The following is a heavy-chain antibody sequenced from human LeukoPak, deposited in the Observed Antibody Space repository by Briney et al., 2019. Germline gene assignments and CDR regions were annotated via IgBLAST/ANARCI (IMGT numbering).Heavy chain of an antibody. Sequence: PGGSLRLSCAASGFTFSSYSMTWVRQAPGKGLEWVSSISSSSSYIYYADSVKGRFTISRDNAKNSLYLQMNSLRAEDTAVYYCARCYGGASCSNFDYWGQGTLVTVSS. V-gene: IGHV3-21*01. J-gene: IGHJ4*02. CDR3: ARCYGGASCSNFDY. CDR2: ISSSSSYI. CDR1: GFTFSSYS. D-gene: IGHD2-15*01.